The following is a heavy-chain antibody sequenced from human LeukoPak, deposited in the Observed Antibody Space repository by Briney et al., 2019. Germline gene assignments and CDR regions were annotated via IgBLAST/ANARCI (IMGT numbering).Heavy chain of an antibody. CDR1: GFTVSSNY. V-gene: IGHV3-53*01. J-gene: IGHJ4*02. Sequence: GGSLRLSCAASGFTVSSNYMSWVRQAPGKGLEWVSVIYSGGSTYYADSVKGRFTISRDNSKNTLYLQMNSLRAEDTAVYYCASSQTVWELGLWGQGALVTVSS. CDR3: ASSQTVWELGL. CDR2: IYSGGST. D-gene: IGHD1-26*01.